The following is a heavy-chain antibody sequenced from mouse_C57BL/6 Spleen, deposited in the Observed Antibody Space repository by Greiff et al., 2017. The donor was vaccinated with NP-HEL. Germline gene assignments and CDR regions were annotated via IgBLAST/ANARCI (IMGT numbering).Heavy chain of an antibody. Sequence: QVQLQQPGAELVKPGASVKMSCKASGYTFTSYCITWVMQRPGQGLEWSGDIYPGSGSTNYNEKFKSKATLTVDTSSSTAYMQISSLTSEDSAVYYCARSIYYYGSNPFAYWGQGTLVTVSA. CDR1: GYTFTSYC. J-gene: IGHJ3*01. CDR2: IYPGSGST. V-gene: IGHV1-55*01. D-gene: IGHD1-1*01. CDR3: ARSIYYYGSNPFAY.